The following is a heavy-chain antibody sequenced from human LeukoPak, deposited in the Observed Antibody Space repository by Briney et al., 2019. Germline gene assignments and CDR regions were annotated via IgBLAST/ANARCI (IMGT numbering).Heavy chain of an antibody. J-gene: IGHJ4*02. CDR2: ISGSGDSA. CDR3: AKASPSSGYYAYYFDY. V-gene: IGHV3-23*01. CDR1: GFSFSSYA. D-gene: IGHD3-22*01. Sequence: GGSLRLSCAASGFSFSSYAMSWVRQAPGKGLEWVSAISGSGDSAHYADSVKGRFTISRDDSKNTPYLQMNSLSAEDTAVYYCAKASPSSGYYAYYFDYWGQGTLVTVSS.